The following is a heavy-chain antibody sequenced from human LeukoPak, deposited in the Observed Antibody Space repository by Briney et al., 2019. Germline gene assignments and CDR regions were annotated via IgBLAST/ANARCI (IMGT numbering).Heavy chain of an antibody. Sequence: GGSLRLSCAASGFTFSSYGMQWVRQAPGKGLEWVAVISYDGSNKYYADSVKGRFTISRDNSKNTLYLQMNSLRAEDTAVYYCAKVGGAYYYDSSGSSAFDLWGQGTMVTVSS. J-gene: IGHJ3*01. CDR3: AKVGGAYYYDSSGSSAFDL. CDR1: GFTFSSYG. CDR2: ISYDGSNK. D-gene: IGHD3-22*01. V-gene: IGHV3-30*18.